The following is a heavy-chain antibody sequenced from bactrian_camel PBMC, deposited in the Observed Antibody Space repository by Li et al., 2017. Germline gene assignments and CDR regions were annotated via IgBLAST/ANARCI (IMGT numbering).Heavy chain of an antibody. CDR1: GYNGYC. CDR2: ISSLGST. Sequence: HVQLVESGGGSVQAGGSLRLSCAVSGYNGYCMAWFRQRPGKEREGVAAISSLGSTTYADSVKGRFTISRDDVQNTLYLQMNSLKPEDTAIYICAADSLLGAEYLLYTDPDYWGQGTQVTVS. D-gene: IGHD1*01. V-gene: IGHV3S53*01. CDR3: AADSLLGAEYLLYTDPDY. J-gene: IGHJ4*01.